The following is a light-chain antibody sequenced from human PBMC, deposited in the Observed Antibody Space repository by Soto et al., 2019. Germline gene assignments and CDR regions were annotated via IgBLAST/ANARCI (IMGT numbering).Light chain of an antibody. CDR2: DVS. V-gene: IGLV2-11*01. CDR3: CSYAGGFSSVV. CDR1: SSDVGNYNY. Sequence: QSALTQPRSVSESPGQSVTISCTGTSSDVGNYNYVSWYQQHPGKAPKLMIYDVSKRPSGVPDRFSGSKSGSTASLTISGLQAEDEADYYCCSYAGGFSSVVFGGGTKVTVL. J-gene: IGLJ2*01.